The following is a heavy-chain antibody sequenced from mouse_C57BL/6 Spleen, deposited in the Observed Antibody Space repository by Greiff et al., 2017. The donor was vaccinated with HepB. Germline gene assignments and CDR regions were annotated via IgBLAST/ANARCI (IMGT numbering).Heavy chain of an antibody. CDR2: IYPGDGDT. V-gene: IGHV1-82*01. CDR1: GYAFSSSW. J-gene: IGHJ1*03. Sequence: VMLVESGPELVKPGASVKISCKASGYAFSSSWMNWVKQRPGKGLEWIGRIYPGDGDTNYNGKFKGKATLTADKSSSTAYMQLSSLTSEDSAVYFCAREKASDWYFDVWGTGTTVTVSS. CDR3: AREKASDWYFDV. D-gene: IGHD3-1*01.